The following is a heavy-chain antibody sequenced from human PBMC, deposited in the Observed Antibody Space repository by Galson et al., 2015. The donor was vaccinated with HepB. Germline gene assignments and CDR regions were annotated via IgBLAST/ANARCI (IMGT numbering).Heavy chain of an antibody. CDR1: GFTFSDYY. Sequence: SLRLSCAASGFTFSDYYMSWIRQAPGKGLEWVSYISSSSSYTNYADSVKGRFTISRDNAKNSLYLQMNSLRAEDTAVYYCAREGWGSSWGPNAFDIWGQGTMVTVSS. J-gene: IGHJ3*02. D-gene: IGHD6-13*01. V-gene: IGHV3-11*06. CDR2: ISSSSSYT. CDR3: AREGWGSSWGPNAFDI.